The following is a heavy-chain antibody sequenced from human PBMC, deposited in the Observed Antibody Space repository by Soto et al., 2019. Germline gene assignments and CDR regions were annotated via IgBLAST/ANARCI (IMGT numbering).Heavy chain of an antibody. V-gene: IGHV4-31*03. D-gene: IGHD2-21*02. CDR2: IYYSGST. Sequence: SETLPLTCTVSGGSISSGGYCWSWIRQHPGKGLEWIGYIYYSGSTYYNPSLKSRVTISVDTSKNQFSLKLSSVTAADTAVYYCARAVAYCGGDCPFDIWGQGTMVTVSS. CDR3: ARAVAYCGGDCPFDI. J-gene: IGHJ3*02. CDR1: GGSISSGGYC.